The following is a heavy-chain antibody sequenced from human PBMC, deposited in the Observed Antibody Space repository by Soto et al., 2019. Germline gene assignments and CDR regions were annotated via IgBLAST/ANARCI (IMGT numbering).Heavy chain of an antibody. J-gene: IGHJ6*02. Sequence: PSETLSLTCTVSGGSVSSGSYYWSWIRQPPGKGLECVGYIYYSGSTNYNPSLKSRVTISVDTSKNQFSLKLSSVTAADTAVYYCASLYYGSGSRKYYYYYGMDVWGQGTTVTVSS. D-gene: IGHD3-10*01. CDR2: IYYSGST. CDR3: ASLYYGSGSRKYYYYYGMDV. V-gene: IGHV4-61*01. CDR1: GGSVSSGSYY.